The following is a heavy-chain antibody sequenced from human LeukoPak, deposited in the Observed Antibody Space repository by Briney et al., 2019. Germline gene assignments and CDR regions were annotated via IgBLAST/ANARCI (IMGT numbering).Heavy chain of an antibody. CDR2: IYTSEST. D-gene: IGHD5-24*01. V-gene: IGHV4-61*02. CDR1: GGSISSGTYY. CDR3: ARGVDGYTLDY. Sequence: SQNLSLTCTVSGGSISSGTYYWSWIRQPAGKGLEWIGRIYTSESTNYNPSLKSRVTISVDTSKNQFSLKLSSVTAADAAIYYCARGVDGYTLDYWGQGTLVTVSS. J-gene: IGHJ4*02.